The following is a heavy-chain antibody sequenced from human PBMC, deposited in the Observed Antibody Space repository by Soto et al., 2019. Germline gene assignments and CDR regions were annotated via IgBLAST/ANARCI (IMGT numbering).Heavy chain of an antibody. D-gene: IGHD5-18*01. Sequence: GGSLRLSCAASGFTFSGSAMHWVRRASGKGLEWVGRIRSKANSYATAYAASVKGRFTISRDDSKNTAYLQMNSLKTEDTAVYYCTRRGYSYGFHYYGMDVWGQGTTVTVSS. J-gene: IGHJ6*02. CDR2: IRSKANSYAT. V-gene: IGHV3-73*01. CDR1: GFTFSGSA. CDR3: TRRGYSYGFHYYGMDV.